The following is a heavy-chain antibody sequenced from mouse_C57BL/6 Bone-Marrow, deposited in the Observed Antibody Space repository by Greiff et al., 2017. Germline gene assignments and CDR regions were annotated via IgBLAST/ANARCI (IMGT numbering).Heavy chain of an antibody. CDR1: GFSLSTSGMG. CDR3: ARAGRGSYGYFDV. Sequence: QVTLKESGPGILQSSQTLSLTCSFSGFSLSTSGMGVSWIRQPSGKGLEWLAHIFWDNDKRYNPSLKSPLPLSKATSRNQVFLKITRVDTADTATYFCARAGRGSYGYFDVWGTGTTVTVSS. D-gene: IGHD3-3*01. CDR2: IFWDNDK. J-gene: IGHJ1*03. V-gene: IGHV8-12*01.